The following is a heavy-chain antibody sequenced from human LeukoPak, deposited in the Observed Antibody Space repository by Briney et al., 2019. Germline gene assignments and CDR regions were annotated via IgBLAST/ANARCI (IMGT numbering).Heavy chain of an antibody. CDR3: ATGHLITFRGVAFDY. D-gene: IGHD3-16*01. V-gene: IGHV4-34*01. CDR2: INHSGST. CDR1: GGSFSGYY. J-gene: IGHJ4*02. Sequence: SETLSLTCAVYGGSFSGYYWSWIRQPPGKGLEWIGEINHSGSTNYNPSLKSRVTISVDTSKNQFSLKLSPVTAADTAVYYCATGHLITFRGVAFDYWGQGTLVTVSS.